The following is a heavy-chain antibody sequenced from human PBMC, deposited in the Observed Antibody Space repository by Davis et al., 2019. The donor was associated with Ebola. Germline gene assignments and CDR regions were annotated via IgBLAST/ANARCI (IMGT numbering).Heavy chain of an antibody. V-gene: IGHV3-23*01. J-gene: IGHJ4*02. Sequence: PGGSLRLSCTDSVITFSSYAMTWVRQAPGRGLEWVSAISGSGGTTYYAGSVKGRFTISRDNSKNTLYLQMNSLRAEDTAVYYCARDYYDSSGYYYDRWNYFDYWGQGTLVTVSS. CDR2: ISGSGGTT. CDR1: VITFSSYA. CDR3: ARDYYDSSGYYYDRWNYFDY. D-gene: IGHD3-22*01.